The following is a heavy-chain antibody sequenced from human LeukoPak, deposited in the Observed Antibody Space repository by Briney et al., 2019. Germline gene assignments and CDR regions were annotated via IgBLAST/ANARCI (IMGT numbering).Heavy chain of an antibody. CDR3: ARDWGVSARPGYMDV. CDR1: GGSISSYY. CDR2: IYTSGST. D-gene: IGHD6-6*01. V-gene: IGHV4-4*07. J-gene: IGHJ6*03. Sequence: PSETLSLTCTVSGGSISSYYWSWIRQPAGKGLEWIGRIYTSGSTKYNPSPKSRVTISVDTSKNQFSLRLSSVTAADTAVYYCARDWGVSARPGYMDVWGKGTTVTVSS.